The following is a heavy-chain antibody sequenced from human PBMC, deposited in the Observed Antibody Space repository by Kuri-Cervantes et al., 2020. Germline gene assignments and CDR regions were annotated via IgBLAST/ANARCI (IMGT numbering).Heavy chain of an antibody. CDR1: GGSISSGSYY. Sequence: SETLSLTCTVSGGSISSGSYYWSWIRQPPGKGLEWIGSIYYSGSTYYNPSLKSRVTISVDTSKNQFSLRLTSVTAADTAVYYCARARALYEPYYHYGMDVWGQGTTVTVSS. V-gene: IGHV4-39*01. J-gene: IGHJ6*02. CDR3: ARARALYEPYYHYGMDV. D-gene: IGHD3-16*01. CDR2: IYYSGST.